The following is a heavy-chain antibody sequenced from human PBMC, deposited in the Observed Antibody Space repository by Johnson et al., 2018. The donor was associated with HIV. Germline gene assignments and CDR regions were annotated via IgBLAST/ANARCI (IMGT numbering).Heavy chain of an antibody. CDR2: IKSKTDGGTT. CDR1: GFTFSNAW. V-gene: IGHV3-15*01. D-gene: IGHD6-13*01. Sequence: VQLVESGGGLVQPGGSLRLSCAASGFTFSNAWMSWVRLAPGKGLEWVGRIKSKTDGGTTDYAAPVKGRFTISRDDSKNMLHLQMNSLRAEDTAVYYCARTCRGSSWYRVSGTVGFVIWGQGTMVTVSS. J-gene: IGHJ3*02. CDR3: ARTCRGSSWYRVSGTVGFVI.